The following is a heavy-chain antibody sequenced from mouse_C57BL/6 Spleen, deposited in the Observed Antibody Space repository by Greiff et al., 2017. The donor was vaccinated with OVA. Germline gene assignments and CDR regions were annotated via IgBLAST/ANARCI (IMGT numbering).Heavy chain of an antibody. D-gene: IGHD1-2*01. CDR3: ARRLRGGYFDY. CDR1: GYTFTSYW. Sequence: QVQLKQPGAELVKPGASVKLSCKASGYTFTSYWMQWVKQRPGQGLEWIGEIDPSASYTNYNQKFKGKATLTVDTSSSTAYMQRSSLTSEDSAVYYCARRLRGGYFDYWGQGTTLTVSS. V-gene: IGHV1-50*01. CDR2: IDPSASYT. J-gene: IGHJ2*01.